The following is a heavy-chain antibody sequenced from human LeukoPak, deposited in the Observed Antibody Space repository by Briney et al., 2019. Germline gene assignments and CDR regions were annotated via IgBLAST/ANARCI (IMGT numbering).Heavy chain of an antibody. CDR3: AFDILTGYTD. D-gene: IGHD3-9*01. Sequence: ASVKVSCKASGYTFTGHYMHWVRQAPGQGLEWMGWINPNSGGTNYAQKFQGRVTMTRDTSISTAYMELSRLRSDDTAVYYCAFDILTGYTDWGQGTLVTVSS. V-gene: IGHV1-2*02. CDR1: GYTFTGHY. CDR2: INPNSGGT. J-gene: IGHJ4*02.